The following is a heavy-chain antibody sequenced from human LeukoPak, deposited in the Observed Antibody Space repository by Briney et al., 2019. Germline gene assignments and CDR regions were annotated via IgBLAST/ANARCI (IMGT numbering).Heavy chain of an antibody. J-gene: IGHJ4*02. CDR1: GFTFSLHY. D-gene: IGHD1-1*01. CDR3: ARHRYFYFDL. CDR2: IKEDGSDK. Sequence: GGSLRLSCAASGFTFSLHYMGWVRQTPGKGLEWVANIKEDGSDKFYVDSVKGRFTISRDNAKNSVYLQMNGLRAEDTAVYYCARHRYFYFDLWGQGTLATVSS. V-gene: IGHV3-7*01.